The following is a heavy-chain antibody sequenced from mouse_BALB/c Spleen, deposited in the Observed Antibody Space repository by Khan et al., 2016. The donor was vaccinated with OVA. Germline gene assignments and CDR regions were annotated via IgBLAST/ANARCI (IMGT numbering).Heavy chain of an antibody. J-gene: IGHJ3*01. Sequence: EVKLEESGGDLVKPGGSLKLSCAASGFTFSSYGMSWVRQTPDKRLEWVATISSDGSYTYYPDSVKGRFTISRDNVKNTLYLQMSSLKSEDTAMYYCASHLTGSFAYWGQGTLVTVSA. CDR1: GFTFSSYG. CDR2: ISSDGSYT. V-gene: IGHV5-6*02. CDR3: ASHLTGSFAY. D-gene: IGHD4-1*01.